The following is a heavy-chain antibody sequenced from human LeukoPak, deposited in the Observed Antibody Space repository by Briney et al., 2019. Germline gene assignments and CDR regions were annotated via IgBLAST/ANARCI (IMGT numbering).Heavy chain of an antibody. CDR3: AKAGSSSFY. CDR1: GFTFDDYA. V-gene: IGHV3-9*01. D-gene: IGHD6-6*01. CDR2: ISWNSGSI. J-gene: IGHJ4*02. Sequence: PGGSLGLSCAASGFTFDDYAMHWVRQAPGKGLEWVSGISWNSGSIGYADSVKGRFTISRDNAKNSLYLQMNSLRAEDTALYYCAKAGSSSFYWGQGTLVTVSS.